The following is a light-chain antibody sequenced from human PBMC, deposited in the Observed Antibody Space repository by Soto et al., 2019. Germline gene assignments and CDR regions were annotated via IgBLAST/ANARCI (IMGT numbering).Light chain of an antibody. V-gene: IGKV1-39*01. J-gene: IGKJ4*01. CDR1: QSITTY. CDR3: QQIYSAPLT. Sequence: DLQMTQSPSSLSASVGDLGTITCRASQSITTYLNWYRQKPGKAPKLLIYAASSLQSGVPSRFSGSGSETEFTLSISSLQPEDFATYFCQQIYSAPLTFGGGTKVDIK. CDR2: AAS.